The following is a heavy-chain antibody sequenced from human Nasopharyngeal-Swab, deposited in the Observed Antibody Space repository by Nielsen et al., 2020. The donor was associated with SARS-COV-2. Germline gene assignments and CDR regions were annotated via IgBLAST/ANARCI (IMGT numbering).Heavy chain of an antibody. J-gene: IGHJ3*02. D-gene: IGHD3-3*01. CDR2: IYYSGST. V-gene: IGHV4-39*01. Sequence: RQAPGKGLEWIGSIYYSGSTYYNPSLKSRVTISGDTSKNQFSLKLSSVTAADTAVYYCARYGERITIFGVVIKEAFDIWGQGTMVTVSS. CDR3: ARYGERITIFGVVIKEAFDI.